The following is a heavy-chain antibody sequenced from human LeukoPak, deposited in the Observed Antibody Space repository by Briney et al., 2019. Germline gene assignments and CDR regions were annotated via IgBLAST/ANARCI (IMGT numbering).Heavy chain of an antibody. CDR1: GYSISSGYY. CDR2: IYTSGST. D-gene: IGHD6-19*01. Sequence: SETLSLTCAVSGYSISSGYYWSWIRQPAGKGLEWIGRIYTSGSTNYNPSLKSRVTMSVDTSKNQFSLKLSSVTAADTAVYYCARDKSIAVARVAFDIWGQGTMVTVSS. J-gene: IGHJ3*02. CDR3: ARDKSIAVARVAFDI. V-gene: IGHV4-4*07.